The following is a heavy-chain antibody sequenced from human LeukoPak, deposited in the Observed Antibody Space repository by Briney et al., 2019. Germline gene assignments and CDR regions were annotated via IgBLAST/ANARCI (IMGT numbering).Heavy chain of an antibody. CDR1: GLTFSNYA. D-gene: IGHD6-19*01. V-gene: IGHV3-23*01. CDR3: AKLGTAVAGGDAFDI. J-gene: IGHJ3*02. CDR2: ISGGST. Sequence: GGSLRLSCAASGLTFSNYAMSWVRGAPGKGLEWVSAISGGSTYYADSVKGRFTISRDNPKITLYLQMNSLRAEDTAVYYCAKLGTAVAGGDAFDIRGQGTMVTVSS.